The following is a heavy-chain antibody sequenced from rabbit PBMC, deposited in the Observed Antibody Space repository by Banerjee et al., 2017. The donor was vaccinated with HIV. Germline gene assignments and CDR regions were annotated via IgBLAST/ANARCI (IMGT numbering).Heavy chain of an antibody. Sequence: QEQLVESGGGLVQPGASLTLTCTASGFTFSSSYYMSWVRQAPGKGLEWIGCMHTSSGSTWYANWAKGRFTISKTSSTTVTLQMTSLTAADTATYFCGRDRDGDAGYGSLALWGPGTLVTVS. J-gene: IGHJ4*01. D-gene: IGHD6-1*01. CDR1: GFTFSSSYY. CDR3: GRDRDGDAGYGSLAL. V-gene: IGHV1S45*01. CDR2: MHTSSGST.